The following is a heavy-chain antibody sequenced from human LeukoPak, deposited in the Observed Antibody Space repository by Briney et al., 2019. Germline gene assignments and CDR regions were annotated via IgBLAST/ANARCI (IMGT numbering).Heavy chain of an antibody. J-gene: IGHJ3*01. Sequence: PSETLSLMCSVYGGSFSDYFWSWIRQSPGKGLEWIGEIDDGGNTNYNPSLMSRVIVAMEKSKKQFSLVMRSVTAADTAVYCCARFSRITWGDWGDAFDVWGQGATVIVSS. CDR1: GGSFSDYF. CDR2: IDDGGNT. CDR3: ARFSRITWGDWGDAFDV. V-gene: IGHV4-34*01. D-gene: IGHD2-21*02.